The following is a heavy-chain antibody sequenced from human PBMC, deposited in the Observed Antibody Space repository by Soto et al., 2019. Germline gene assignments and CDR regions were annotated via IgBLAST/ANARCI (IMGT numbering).Heavy chain of an antibody. J-gene: IGHJ6*03. CDR1: GFTFSSYS. Sequence: EVQLVESGGGLVKPGGSLRLSCAASGFTFSSYSMNWVRQAPGKGLEWVSSISSSSSYIYYADSVKGRFTISRDNAKNSLYLQMNSLRAEDTAVYYCARGTPPRLRIPAHYYYYYMDVWGKGTTVTVSS. V-gene: IGHV3-21*01. CDR3: ARGTPPRLRIPAHYYYYYMDV. D-gene: IGHD2-2*01. CDR2: ISSSSSYI.